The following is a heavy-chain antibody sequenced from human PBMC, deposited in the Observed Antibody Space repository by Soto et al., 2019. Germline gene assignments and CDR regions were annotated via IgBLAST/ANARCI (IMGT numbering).Heavy chain of an antibody. CDR2: ITSTSMYI. CDR1: GFTFNNYA. D-gene: IGHD6-19*01. CDR3: AREPTRGWTRGLYYFDQ. V-gene: IGHV3-21*02. Sequence: EVQLVESGGGLVKPGGSLILSCAASGFTFNNYAMSWVRQSPEKGLEWVASITSTSMYIYSSDSMKGRFIISRDNDKNSLYLQMNSLRAEDTAVYYCAREPTRGWTRGLYYFDQWGRGTLVTVSS. J-gene: IGHJ4*02.